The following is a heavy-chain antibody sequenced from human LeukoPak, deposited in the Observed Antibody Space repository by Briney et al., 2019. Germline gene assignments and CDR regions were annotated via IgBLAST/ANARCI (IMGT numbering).Heavy chain of an antibody. CDR1: GFTLSVSA. D-gene: IGHD3-10*01. V-gene: IGHV3-30*14. Sequence: PGGSLRLSCAASGFTLSVSAMHWVRQAPGKGLAWVAIISYDGNNYYYADSVRGRFTISRDNSKNTVYLQMNGLRAEDTAVYYCARVLGGGDWYFDLWGRGTLVTVSS. CDR3: ARVLGGGDWYFDL. J-gene: IGHJ2*01. CDR2: ISYDGNNY.